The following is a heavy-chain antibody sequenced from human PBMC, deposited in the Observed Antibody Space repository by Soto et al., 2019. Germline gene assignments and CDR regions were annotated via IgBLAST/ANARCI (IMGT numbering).Heavy chain of an antibody. J-gene: IGHJ6*02. CDR1: GYSFTSYW. CDR2: IYPGDSDT. Sequence: GESLKISCKGSGYSFTSYWIGWVRQMPGKGLEWMGIIYPGDSDTRYSPSFQGQVTISADKSISTAYLQWSSLKASDTAMYYCARHEITGSHYDILTGHPEGLGDYYYYYGMDVWGQGTTVTVSS. CDR3: ARHEITGSHYDILTGHPEGLGDYYYYYGMDV. D-gene: IGHD3-9*01. V-gene: IGHV5-51*01.